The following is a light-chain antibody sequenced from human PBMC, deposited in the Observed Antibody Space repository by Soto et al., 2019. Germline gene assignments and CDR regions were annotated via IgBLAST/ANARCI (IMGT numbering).Light chain of an antibody. V-gene: IGKV1-5*03. CDR2: KAS. CDR3: QHYNTYPWT. Sequence: DIHMTQSPSTLSSSLGDRVTVTFRASQSISGWLAWYQQKAGKAPKLLIYKASALESGVPSRFSGSGSGAEFTLTISSLEPEDFATYYCQHYNTYPWTFGQGTKVDI. J-gene: IGKJ1*01. CDR1: QSISGW.